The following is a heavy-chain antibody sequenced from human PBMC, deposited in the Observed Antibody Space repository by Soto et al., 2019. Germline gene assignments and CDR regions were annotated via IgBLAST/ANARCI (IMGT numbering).Heavy chain of an antibody. D-gene: IGHD3-10*01. J-gene: IGHJ4*02. CDR1: GNTVPNYA. V-gene: IGHV1-46*01. CDR3: ATSLRSYDY. CDR2: INPSGGST. Sequence: ASVKVSCKASGNTVPNYAIHWVRQAPGQGLEWMGIINPSGGSTSYAQKFQGRVTMTRDTSTSTVYMELSSLRSEDTAVYYCATSLRSYDYWGQGTLVTVSS.